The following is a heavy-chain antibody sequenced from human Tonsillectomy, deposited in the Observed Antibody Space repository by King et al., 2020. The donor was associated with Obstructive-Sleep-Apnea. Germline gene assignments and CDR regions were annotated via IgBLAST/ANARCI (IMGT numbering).Heavy chain of an antibody. Sequence: LQLQESGPGLVKPSETLSLTCTVSGGSISSSRYYWGWIRQPPGKGLEWIGNIYYSGSTYYNPSLKSRVTISVDTSKNQFSLKLSSVTAAETAVYYCARGRDILTEDAFDIWGQGTMVTVSS. CDR2: IYYSGST. CDR3: ARGRDILTEDAFDI. V-gene: IGHV4-39*07. D-gene: IGHD3-9*01. CDR1: GGSISSSRYY. J-gene: IGHJ3*02.